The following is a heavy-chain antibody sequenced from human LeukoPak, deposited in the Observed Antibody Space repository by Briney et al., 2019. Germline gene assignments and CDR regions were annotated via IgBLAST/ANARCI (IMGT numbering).Heavy chain of an antibody. CDR2: ISCDGSKT. D-gene: IGHD3-10*01. Sequence: GGSQRLSCVASGFTFRSYGMHWVRQAPGKGLEWVAVISCDGSKTYYADSVKGRFTISRDNSKNTLYLQMNSQRAEDTAVYYCAKVGDYFMPDYWGQGTLVTVSS. V-gene: IGHV3-30*18. J-gene: IGHJ4*02. CDR1: GFTFRSYG. CDR3: AKVGDYFMPDY.